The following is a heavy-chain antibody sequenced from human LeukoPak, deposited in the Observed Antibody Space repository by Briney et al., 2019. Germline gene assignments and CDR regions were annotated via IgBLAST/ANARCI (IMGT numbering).Heavy chain of an antibody. CDR2: IYTSGST. Sequence: SETLSLTCTVSGGSITSGSYYWSWIRQPAGKGLEWIGRIYTSGSTNYNPSLKSRVTISVDTSKNRFSLRLTSVNAADTAVYYCARGAYGSGSAYNWFDPWGQGTLVTVSS. D-gene: IGHD3-10*01. CDR1: GGSITSGSYY. J-gene: IGHJ5*02. CDR3: ARGAYGSGSAYNWFDP. V-gene: IGHV4-61*02.